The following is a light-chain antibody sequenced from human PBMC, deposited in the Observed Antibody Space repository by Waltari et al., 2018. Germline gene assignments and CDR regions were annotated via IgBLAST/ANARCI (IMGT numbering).Light chain of an antibody. J-gene: IGKJ5*01. CDR3: QQGNSFPIT. CDR2: DGY. Sequence: DIHMTQSPSSVSASVGDGVTITCRASQGISSWLAWYQQKPGKAPNLLIYDGYSLQSGVQSRFSGSGSGTVFTLTISSLQPEDFATYYCQQGNSFPITFGQGTRLEIK. CDR1: QGISSW. V-gene: IGKV1-12*01.